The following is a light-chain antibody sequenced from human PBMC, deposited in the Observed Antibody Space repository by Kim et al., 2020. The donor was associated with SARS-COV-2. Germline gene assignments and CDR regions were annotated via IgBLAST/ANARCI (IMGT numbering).Light chain of an antibody. V-gene: IGKV3D-20*01. CDR1: QSVSSRY. Sequence: LSPGERAALSCGASQSVSSRYVGWDQQRAGRAPRLLIYDASSRATGIPDRFSGSGSGTEFTLTISRLEPEDFAVYYCQQYDSSPLTFGGGTKLEIK. CDR2: DAS. CDR3: QQYDSSPLT. J-gene: IGKJ4*01.